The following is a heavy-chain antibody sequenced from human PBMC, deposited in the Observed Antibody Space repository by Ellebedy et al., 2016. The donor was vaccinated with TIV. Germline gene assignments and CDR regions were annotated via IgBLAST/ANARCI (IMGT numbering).Heavy chain of an antibody. D-gene: IGHD2-15*01. CDR3: ARGRDIVVVVAAMGI. Sequence: GESLKISXAASGFTFSSYWMSWVRQAPGKGLEWVANIKQDGSEKYYVDSVKGRFTISRDNSKNTLYLQMNSLRAEDTAVYYCARGRDIVVVVAAMGIWGQGTMVTVSS. V-gene: IGHV3-7*01. CDR2: IKQDGSEK. J-gene: IGHJ3*02. CDR1: GFTFSSYW.